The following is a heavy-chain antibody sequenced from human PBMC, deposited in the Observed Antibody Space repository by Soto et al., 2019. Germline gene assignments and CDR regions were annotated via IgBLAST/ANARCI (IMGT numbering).Heavy chain of an antibody. V-gene: IGHV1-46*01. CDR1: GYTFSSYN. CDR2: INPSGSSA. J-gene: IGHJ4*02. D-gene: IGHD1-26*01. Sequence: ASVKVSCKASGYTFSSYNMHWVRQAPGQGLEWTGLINPSGSSATYAQKFQGRVTMTRDTSTSTAYMELRSLRSDDTAVYYCARDAVVGLSDYWGQGTLVTVSS. CDR3: ARDAVVGLSDY.